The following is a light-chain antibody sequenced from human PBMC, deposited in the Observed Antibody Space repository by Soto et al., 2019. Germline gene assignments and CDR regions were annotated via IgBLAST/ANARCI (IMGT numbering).Light chain of an antibody. CDR2: AVS. CDR1: IIDIGGY. Sequence: QSALTQPASVSGSPGQSIIISCTGNIIDIGGYVSWYQRYPGKAPKLMIYAVSNRPSGVSDRFSGSKSGDTASLTISGLQAEDEADYYCCSYTTSNTVFGTGSKVTVL. J-gene: IGLJ1*01. V-gene: IGLV2-14*01. CDR3: CSYTTSNTV.